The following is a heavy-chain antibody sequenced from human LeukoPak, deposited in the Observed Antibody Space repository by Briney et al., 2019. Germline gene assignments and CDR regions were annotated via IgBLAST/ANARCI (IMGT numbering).Heavy chain of an antibody. CDR3: ARAGPAAEDAFDI. D-gene: IGHD6-13*01. Sequence: PSETLSLTCTVSGGSISSYYWSWIRQPPGKGLEWIGYIYYSGSTNYNPSLKSRVTISVDTSKNQFSLKLSSVTAADTAVYYCARAGPAAEDAFDIWGQGTMVTVSS. CDR1: GGSISSYY. V-gene: IGHV4-59*01. J-gene: IGHJ3*02. CDR2: IYYSGST.